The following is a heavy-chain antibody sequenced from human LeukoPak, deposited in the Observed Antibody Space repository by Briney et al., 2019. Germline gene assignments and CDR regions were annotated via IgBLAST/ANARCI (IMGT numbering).Heavy chain of an antibody. J-gene: IGHJ4*02. V-gene: IGHV3-23*01. CDR2: ISDSGGST. D-gene: IGHD6-13*01. CDR1: GFTFRTSA. Sequence: GGSLRLSCAASGFTFRTSAMTWVRQAPGKGLEWVSAISDSGGSTFYADSVKGRFTISRDNYKNTLYLQMNSLRADDTAVYYCAKSWYDDYWGQGTLVTVSS. CDR3: AKSWYDDY.